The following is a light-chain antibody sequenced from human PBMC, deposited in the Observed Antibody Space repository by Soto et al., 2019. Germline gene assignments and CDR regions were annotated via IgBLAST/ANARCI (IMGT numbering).Light chain of an antibody. CDR3: QQYYTTPFT. CDR2: WAS. V-gene: IGKV4-1*01. Sequence: DIVMTQSPDSLAVSLGERATINCKSSQSVLYSSNNKNYLAWYQQKPGQPPKLLIFWASTRESGVPDLFSGSGSGTDFPLTISILQAADVAVYYCQQYYTTPFTFGPGTKVDIK. CDR1: QSVLYSSNNKNY. J-gene: IGKJ3*01.